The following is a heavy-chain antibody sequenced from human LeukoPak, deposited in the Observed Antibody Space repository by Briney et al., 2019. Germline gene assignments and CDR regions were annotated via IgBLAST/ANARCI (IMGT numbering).Heavy chain of an antibody. CDR1: GFTFNNYE. J-gene: IGHJ6*03. CDR2: ISSSGSTI. V-gene: IGHV3-48*03. CDR3: ARDDGAYYQYSMDV. Sequence: PGGSLRLSCAASGFTFNNYEFNWVRQAPGKGLEWVSYISSSGSTIYYADSVKGRLTISRDNAKNSLYLQMNSLRAEDTAVYFCARDDGAYYQYSMDVWGKGTTVTVSS. D-gene: IGHD3-16*01.